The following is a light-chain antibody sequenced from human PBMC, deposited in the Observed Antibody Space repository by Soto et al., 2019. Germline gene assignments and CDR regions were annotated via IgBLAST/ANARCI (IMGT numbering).Light chain of an antibody. Sequence: DIQMTQSPSSLSASVGDSVTITCQASQGISNSLNWYQQKAGKAPKLLIYDASILQTGIPSRFNGGGSGTHFTLTIMSLQHDDSAAYVSQQYDILPITFDQETRLQIK. J-gene: IGKJ2*01. CDR1: QGISNS. CDR2: DAS. V-gene: IGKV1-33*01. CDR3: QQYDILPIT.